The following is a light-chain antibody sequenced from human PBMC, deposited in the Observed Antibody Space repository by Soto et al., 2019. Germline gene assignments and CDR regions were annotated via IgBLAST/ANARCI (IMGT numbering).Light chain of an antibody. CDR2: EAS. Sequence: DIQMTQSPSTLAASVGDRVTITCRASQSFTKWLDWYQQKPGKAPQLLIYEASRLKSGVPLRFSGSESGTEFTLTISSLQADDFATYCCQNYDSVSSTTFGQGTKV. J-gene: IGKJ1*01. CDR3: QNYDSVSSTT. V-gene: IGKV1-5*03. CDR1: QSFTKW.